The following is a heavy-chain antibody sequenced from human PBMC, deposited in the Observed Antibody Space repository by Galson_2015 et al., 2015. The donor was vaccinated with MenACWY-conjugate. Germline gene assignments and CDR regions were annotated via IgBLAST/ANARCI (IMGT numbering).Heavy chain of an antibody. V-gene: IGHV3-23*01. CDR3: AKGVGGFAGNRVFDD. CDR1: GLTFSSYA. CDR2: ISGSGDGT. J-gene: IGHJ4*02. D-gene: IGHD4-23*01. Sequence: CLRLACGASGLTFSSYAMSWVRQAPGKGLEWVSAISGSGDGTYYAGSVKGRFIISRDNSKHTVYLQMSSLRAEDTALYYCAKGVGGFAGNRVFDDWGQGTLVTVSS.